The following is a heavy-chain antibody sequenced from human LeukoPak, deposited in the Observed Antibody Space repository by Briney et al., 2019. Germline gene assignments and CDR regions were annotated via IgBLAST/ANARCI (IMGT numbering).Heavy chain of an antibody. CDR1: GFTFSSYA. D-gene: IGHD6-6*01. CDR2: ISYDGSNK. J-gene: IGHJ4*02. CDR3: ECSSDLDY. Sequence: GGSLRLSCAASGFTFSSYAMHWVRQAPGKGLEWVAVISYDGSNKYYADSVKGRFTISRDNSKNTLYLQMNSLRAEDTAVYYCECSSDLDYWGQGTLVTVSS. V-gene: IGHV3-30*04.